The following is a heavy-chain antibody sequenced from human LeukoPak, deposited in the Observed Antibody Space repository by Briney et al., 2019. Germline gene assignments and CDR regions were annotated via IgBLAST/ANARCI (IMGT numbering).Heavy chain of an antibody. J-gene: IGHJ6*02. CDR1: GYSISSGYY. Sequence: NTSETLSLTCTVSGYSISSGYYWGWIRQPPGKGLEWIGSIYHSGSTYYNPSLKSRVTISVDTSKNQFSLKLSSVTAADTAVYYCARKQLEYYYYGMDVWGQGTTVTVSS. CDR3: ARKQLEYYYYGMDV. V-gene: IGHV4-38-2*02. CDR2: IYHSGST. D-gene: IGHD1-1*01.